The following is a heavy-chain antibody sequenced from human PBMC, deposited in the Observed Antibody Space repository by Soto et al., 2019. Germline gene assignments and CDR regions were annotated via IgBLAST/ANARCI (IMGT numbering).Heavy chain of an antibody. Sequence: QVQLVESGGGLVKPGGSLRLSCAASGFTFSDYSMSWIRQAPGQGLELVSYISSRSSYTIYADSVKGRFTISRDNAKNSRLLPMKSLRAEDAAIDYGARDSGQDQLLLCYWCQGALVTVAS. D-gene: IGHD2-2*01. V-gene: IGHV3-11*06. CDR3: ARDSGQDQLLLCY. CDR2: ISSRSSYT. J-gene: IGHJ4*02. CDR1: GFTFSDYS.